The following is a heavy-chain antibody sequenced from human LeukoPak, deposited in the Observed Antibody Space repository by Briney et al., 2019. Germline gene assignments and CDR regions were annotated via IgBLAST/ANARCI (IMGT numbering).Heavy chain of an antibody. Sequence: PSETLSLTCAVYGGSFSGYYWSWIRQPPGKGLEWIGEINHSGSTNYNPSLKSRVTISVDTSKNQFSLKLSSVTAADTAVYYCARHRYFDGPSTPGGQGPLVPVSS. CDR3: ARHRYFDGPSTP. J-gene: IGHJ5*02. V-gene: IGHV4-34*01. CDR1: GGSFSGYY. D-gene: IGHD3-9*01. CDR2: INHSGST.